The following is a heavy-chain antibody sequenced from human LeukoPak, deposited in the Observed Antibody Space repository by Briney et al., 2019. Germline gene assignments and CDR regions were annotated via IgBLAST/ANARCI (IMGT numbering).Heavy chain of an antibody. D-gene: IGHD6-13*01. CDR3: ARRSSSWYKVKTLNWFDP. Sequence: PGGSLRLSCAASGFTVSSNYMSWVRQAPGKGLEWVSVIYSGGSTYYADSVKGRFTISRDNSKNTLYLQMNSLRAEDTAVYYCARRSSSWYKVKTLNWFDPWGQGTLVTVSS. V-gene: IGHV3-53*01. CDR2: IYSGGST. J-gene: IGHJ5*02. CDR1: GFTVSSNY.